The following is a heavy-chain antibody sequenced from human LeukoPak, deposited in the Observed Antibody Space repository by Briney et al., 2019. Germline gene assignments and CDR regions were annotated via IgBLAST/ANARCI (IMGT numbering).Heavy chain of an antibody. Sequence: SETLSLTCAVSGGSFSGYYWSWIRHPPGKGLEWIGEINHSGSTNYNPSLKSRVTISVDTSKNQFSLKLSSVTAADTAVYYCARGVRQYYYGSGSYYPPFYYYYYMDVWGKGTTVTVSS. CDR3: ARGVRQYYYGSGSYYPPFYYYYYMDV. D-gene: IGHD3-10*01. J-gene: IGHJ6*03. V-gene: IGHV4-34*01. CDR2: INHSGST. CDR1: GGSFSGYY.